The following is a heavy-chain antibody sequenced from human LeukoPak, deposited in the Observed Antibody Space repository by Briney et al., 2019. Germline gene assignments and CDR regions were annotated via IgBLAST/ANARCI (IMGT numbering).Heavy chain of an antibody. CDR3: ARSVVYYGSGSYYMSDY. J-gene: IGHJ4*02. D-gene: IGHD3-10*01. CDR2: ISSSSSYI. CDR1: GFTFSSYS. V-gene: IGHV3-21*01. Sequence: GGSLRLSCAASGFTFSSYSMNWVRQAPGKGLEWVSSISSSSSYIYYAGSVKGRFTISRDNAKNSLYLQMNSLRAEDTAVYYCARSVVYYGSGSYYMSDYWGQGTLVTVSS.